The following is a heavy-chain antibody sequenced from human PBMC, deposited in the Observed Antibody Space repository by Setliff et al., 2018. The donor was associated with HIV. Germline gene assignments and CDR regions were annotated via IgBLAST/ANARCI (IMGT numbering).Heavy chain of an antibody. CDR3: ARAKSLVRGVNYFDY. Sequence: SETLSFTCTVSGGSISSGGYYWSWIRQHPGKGLEWIGFIYYSGSTYHNPSLKSRVTISVDTSKNQFSLKLNSVTAADTAVYYCARAKSLVRGVNYFDYWGQGTLVTVSS. CDR2: IYYSGST. CDR1: GGSISSGGYY. J-gene: IGHJ4*02. D-gene: IGHD3-10*01. V-gene: IGHV4-31*03.